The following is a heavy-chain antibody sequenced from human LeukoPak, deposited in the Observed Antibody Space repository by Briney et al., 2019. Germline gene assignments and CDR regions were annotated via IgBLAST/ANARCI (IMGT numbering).Heavy chain of an antibody. J-gene: IGHJ4*02. D-gene: IGHD6-13*01. V-gene: IGHV4-39*01. CDR1: GGSISSSSYY. CDR3: ARHRYSSSLGFDY. Sequence: SETLSLTCTVSGGSISSSSYYWGWIRQPPGKGLEWIGSIYYSGSTYYNPSLKSRVTISVDTSKNQFSLKLSSVTAADTAVYYCARHRYSSSLGFDYWGQGTLVTVSS. CDR2: IYYSGST.